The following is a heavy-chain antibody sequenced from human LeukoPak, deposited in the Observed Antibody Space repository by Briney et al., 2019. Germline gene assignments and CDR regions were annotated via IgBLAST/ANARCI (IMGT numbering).Heavy chain of an antibody. CDR2: INHSGST. CDR1: GGSFSGYY. CDR3: AIATEGWFDP. Sequence: PSETLSLTCAVYGGSFSGYYWSWIRQPPGKGLEWIGEINHSGSTNYNPSLKSRVTISVDTSKNQFSLKLSSVTAADMAVYYCAIATEGWFDPWGQGTLVTVSS. J-gene: IGHJ5*02. D-gene: IGHD4-11*01. V-gene: IGHV4-34*01.